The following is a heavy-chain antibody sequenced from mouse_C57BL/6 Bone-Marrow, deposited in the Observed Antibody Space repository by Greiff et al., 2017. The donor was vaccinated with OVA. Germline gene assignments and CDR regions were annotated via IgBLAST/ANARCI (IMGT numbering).Heavy chain of an antibody. J-gene: IGHJ2*01. CDR2: ISYDGSN. CDR1: GYSITSGYY. D-gene: IGHD4-1*01. CDR3: ARDWDEGY. V-gene: IGHV3-6*01. Sequence: EVKLLESGPGLVKPSQSLSLTCSVTGYSITSGYYWNWIRQFPGNKLEWMGYISYDGSNNYNPSLKNRISITRDTSKNQFFLKLNSVTTEDTATYYCARDWDEGYWGQGTTLTVSS.